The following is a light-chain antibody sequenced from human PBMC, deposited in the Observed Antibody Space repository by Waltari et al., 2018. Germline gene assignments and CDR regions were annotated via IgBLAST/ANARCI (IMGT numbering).Light chain of an antibody. Sequence: EIVLTQSPGTRSLCPGERATLSCRASPSLGSDHLAWYHRKTGQAPRLLIYGASSRAADIPDRFSGSGSGTDFSLTINSLEPAAFAVYFCQPYGTTPPTFGGGTKLEI. CDR1: PSLGSDH. V-gene: IGKV3-20*01. CDR2: GAS. CDR3: QPYGTTPPT. J-gene: IGKJ4*01.